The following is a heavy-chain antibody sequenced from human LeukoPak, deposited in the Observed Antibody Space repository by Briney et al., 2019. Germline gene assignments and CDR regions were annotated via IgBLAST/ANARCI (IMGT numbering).Heavy chain of an antibody. D-gene: IGHD3-3*01. J-gene: IGHJ4*02. Sequence: PGGSLRLSCAASGFTFSSYGMHWVRQAPGKGLEWVAFIRYDGSNKYYADSVKGRFTISRDNSKNTLYLQVNSLRAEDTAVYYCAKDLIWSGYSLGYWGQGTLVTVSS. V-gene: IGHV3-30*02. CDR2: IRYDGSNK. CDR1: GFTFSSYG. CDR3: AKDLIWSGYSLGY.